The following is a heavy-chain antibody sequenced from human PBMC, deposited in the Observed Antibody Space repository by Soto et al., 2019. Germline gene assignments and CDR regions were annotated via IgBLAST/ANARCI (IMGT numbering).Heavy chain of an antibody. V-gene: IGHV1-18*01. Sequence: QVQLVQSGAEVKKPGASVKVSCKASGYTFSSYALSWVRQAPGQGLEWMGWISADNGEKNYAPKFQDRVTMTTDTSTSTAYMELRSLRSDGTAVYYCARRLLRYVDWILVPLDYWGQGALVTGSS. CDR3: ARRLLRYVDWILVPLDY. CDR1: GYTFSSYA. D-gene: IGHD3-9*01. CDR2: ISADNGEK. J-gene: IGHJ4*02.